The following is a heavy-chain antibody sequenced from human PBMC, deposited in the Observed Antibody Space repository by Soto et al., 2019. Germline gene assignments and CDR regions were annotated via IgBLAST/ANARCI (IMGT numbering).Heavy chain of an antibody. CDR1: GFSFTSYA. CDR2: ISSSGGSS. J-gene: IGHJ4*02. Sequence: EVHLLESGGGLVQPGGSPRLSCAASGFSFTSYAMMWVRQAPAKGLEWVSVISSSGGSSYFADSVKGRFTISRDNSKNMLYLEMNSLRAEDTAIYFCAKGSIEYSASIDYWGQGTLVIVSS. D-gene: IGHD5-12*01. V-gene: IGHV3-23*01. CDR3: AKGSIEYSASIDY.